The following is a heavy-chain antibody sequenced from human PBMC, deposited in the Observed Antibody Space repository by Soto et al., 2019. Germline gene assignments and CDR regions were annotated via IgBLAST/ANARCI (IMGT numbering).Heavy chain of an antibody. D-gene: IGHD3-10*01. J-gene: IGHJ4*02. CDR3: ARNQVYYYGSGSYPYYFDY. V-gene: IGHV4-31*03. Sequence: TSETLSLTCTVSGGSISSGGYYWSWIRQHPGKGLEWIGYIYYSGSTYYNPSLKSRVTISVDTSKNQFSLKLSSVTAADTAVYYCARNQVYYYGSGSYPYYFDYWGQGTLVTVSS. CDR2: IYYSGST. CDR1: GGSISSGGYY.